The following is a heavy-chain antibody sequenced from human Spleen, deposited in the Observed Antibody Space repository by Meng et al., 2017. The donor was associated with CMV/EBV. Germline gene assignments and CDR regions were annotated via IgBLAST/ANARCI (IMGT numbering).Heavy chain of an antibody. J-gene: IGHJ6*02. CDR1: GYTFTSYY. Sequence: ASVKVSCKASGYTFTSYYMHWVRQAPGQGLEWMGIINPSGGSTSYAQKFQGRVTMTRDTSTSTVYMELSRLRSDDTAVYYCASWADCSGGSCFHYYAMDVWGHGTTVTVSS. CDR2: INPSGGST. CDR3: ASWADCSGGSCFHYYAMDV. V-gene: IGHV1-46*01. D-gene: IGHD2-15*01.